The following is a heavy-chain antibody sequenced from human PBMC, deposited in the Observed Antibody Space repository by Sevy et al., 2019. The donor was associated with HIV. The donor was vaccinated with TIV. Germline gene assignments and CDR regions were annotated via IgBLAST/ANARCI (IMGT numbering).Heavy chain of an antibody. CDR2: IYYSGST. J-gene: IGHJ1*01. CDR3: ARDGALYCSGGSCDISARYFQH. D-gene: IGHD2-15*01. Sequence: SETLSLTCTVSGGSISSGGYYWSWIRQHPGKGLEWIGYIYYSGSTYYHPSLKSRVTISVDTSKNQFSLKLSSVTAADTAVYYCARDGALYCSGGSCDISARYFQHWGQGTLVTVSS. V-gene: IGHV4-31*03. CDR1: GGSISSGGYY.